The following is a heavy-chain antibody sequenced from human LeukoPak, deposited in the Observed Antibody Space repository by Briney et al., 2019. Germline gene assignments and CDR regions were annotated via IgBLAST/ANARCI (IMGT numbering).Heavy chain of an antibody. J-gene: IGHJ6*02. CDR1: GFTLSSYD. Sequence: GGSLRLYRAASGFTLSSYDMHWVRPVRGNGLEWVSAIGVAGDTYYPGSVKGRFIITRENAKNSLYLQMNSLRVEDTAVYYCARDRHGMAVWGQGTTVVVSS. CDR2: IGVAGDT. V-gene: IGHV3-13*01. CDR3: ARDRHGMAV.